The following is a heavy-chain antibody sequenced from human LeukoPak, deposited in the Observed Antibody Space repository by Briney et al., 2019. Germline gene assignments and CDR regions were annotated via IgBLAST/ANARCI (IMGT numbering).Heavy chain of an antibody. V-gene: IGHV3-30*18. J-gene: IGHJ4*02. CDR3: AKDIEEWLVKGGGCFDY. CDR2: ISYDGSNK. CDR1: GFIFSNSA. D-gene: IGHD6-19*01. Sequence: PGGSLRLSCAASGFIFSNSAMHWARQAPGKGLEWVAVISYDGSNKYYADSVKGRFTISRDNSKNTLYLQMNSLRAEDTAVYYCAKDIEEWLVKGGGCFDYWGQGTLVTVSS.